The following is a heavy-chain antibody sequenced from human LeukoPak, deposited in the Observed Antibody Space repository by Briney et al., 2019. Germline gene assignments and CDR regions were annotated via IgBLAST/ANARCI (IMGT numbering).Heavy chain of an antibody. V-gene: IGHV3-73*01. CDR3: TRLPVAVNYYYYYYYMDV. CDR2: IRSKANSYAT. J-gene: IGHJ6*03. Sequence: GGSLRLSCEAPGFTFSNYGMHWVRQASGKGLEWVGRIRSKANSYATAYAASVKGRFTISRDDSKNTAYLQMNSLKTEDTAVYYCTRLPVAVNYYYYYYYMDVWGKGTTVTVSS. CDR1: GFTFSNYG. D-gene: IGHD6-19*01.